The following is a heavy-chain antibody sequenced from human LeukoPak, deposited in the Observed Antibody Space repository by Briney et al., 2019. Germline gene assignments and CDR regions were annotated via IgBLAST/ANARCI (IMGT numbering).Heavy chain of an antibody. Sequence: GASVKVSCKASGYTFTGYYMHWVRQAPGQGLEWMGWINPNSGGTNYAQKFQGRVTMTRDTSISTAYMELSRLRSDDTAVYYCARGGYYYDSSGYEPFDHWGQGTLVTVSS. D-gene: IGHD3-22*01. CDR1: GYTFTGYY. CDR3: ARGGYYYDSSGYEPFDH. J-gene: IGHJ4*02. V-gene: IGHV1-2*02. CDR2: INPNSGGT.